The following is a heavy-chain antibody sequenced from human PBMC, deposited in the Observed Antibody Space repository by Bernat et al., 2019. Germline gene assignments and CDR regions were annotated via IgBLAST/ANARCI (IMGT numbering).Heavy chain of an antibody. J-gene: IGHJ4*02. V-gene: IGHV3-74*01. Sequence: EVQLVESGGGLVQPGGSLRLSCAASGFTFSSYWMHWVRQAPGKGLVWVSRINSDGSRTSYADPVQGRFTISRDNAKNTLYLQMNSLRAEDTAVYYCARRSYYDFWSGYYEPGTLDYWGQGTLVTVSS. CDR3: ARRSYYDFWSGYYEPGTLDY. CDR2: INSDGSRT. D-gene: IGHD3-3*01. CDR1: GFTFSSYW.